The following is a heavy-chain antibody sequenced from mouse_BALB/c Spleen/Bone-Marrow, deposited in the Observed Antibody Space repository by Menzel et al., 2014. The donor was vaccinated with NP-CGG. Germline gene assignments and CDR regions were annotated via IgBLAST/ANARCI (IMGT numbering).Heavy chain of an antibody. V-gene: IGHV6-6*02. CDR2: IRLKSNNYAT. CDR3: ATGFAY. CDR1: GFTFSNYW. J-gene: IGHJ3*01. Sequence: EVMLVESGGGLVQPGGSMKLSCVASGFTFSNYWMNWVRQSPEKGLEWVAEIRLKSNNYATHYAESVKGRFTISRDDSKSSVYLQMNNLTAEDTGIYYRATGFAYWGQGTLVTVSA.